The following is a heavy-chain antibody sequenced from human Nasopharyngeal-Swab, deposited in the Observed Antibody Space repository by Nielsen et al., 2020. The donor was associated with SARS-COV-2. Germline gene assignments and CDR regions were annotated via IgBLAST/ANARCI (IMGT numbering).Heavy chain of an antibody. CDR1: GFTFSSYS. Sequence: GESLKISCAASGFTFSSYSMNWVRQAPGKGLEWVSYISSSSSTIYYADSVKGRFTISRDNAKNSLYLQMNSLRAEDTAVYYCARVEISVDYWGQGTLVTVSS. CDR2: ISSSSSTI. CDR3: ARVEISVDY. V-gene: IGHV3-48*04. D-gene: IGHD5-24*01. J-gene: IGHJ4*02.